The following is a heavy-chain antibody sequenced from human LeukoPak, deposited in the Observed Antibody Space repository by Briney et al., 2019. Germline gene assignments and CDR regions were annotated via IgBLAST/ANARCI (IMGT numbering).Heavy chain of an antibody. J-gene: IGHJ5*02. CDR1: GFTFSSYD. CDR3: ARASGPASGFDP. Sequence: GGSLRLSRAASGFTFSSYDMHWVRQATGKGLEWVSAIGTAGDTYYPGSVKGRFTISRENAKNSLYLQMNSLRAGDTAVYYCARASGPASGFDPWGQGTLVTVSS. V-gene: IGHV3-13*04. D-gene: IGHD3-3*01. CDR2: IGTAGDT.